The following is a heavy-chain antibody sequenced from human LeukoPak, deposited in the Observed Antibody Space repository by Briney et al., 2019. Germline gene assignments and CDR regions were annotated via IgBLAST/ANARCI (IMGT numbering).Heavy chain of an antibody. CDR3: ARGGILASFDI. D-gene: IGHD3-16*02. CDR1: EDTFTYYH. CDR2: VYATGGTT. J-gene: IGHJ3*02. V-gene: IGHV1-46*01. Sequence: ASVKVSCKASEDTFTYYHIHWVRQAPGQGVEWMGAVYATGGTTINTQNFQGRVTMTRDTSSRTAYMEVTSLTSDDTAMYYCARGGILASFDIWGQGTLVTVSS.